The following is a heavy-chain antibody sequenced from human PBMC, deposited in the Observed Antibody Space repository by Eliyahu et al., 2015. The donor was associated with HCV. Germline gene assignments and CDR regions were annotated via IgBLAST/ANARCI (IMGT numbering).Heavy chain of an antibody. V-gene: IGHV3-30*18. Sequence: QVQLVESGGGVVQPGXSLRLXCAASGFTFSSYGMHWVRQAPGKGVEWVAVISYDGSNKYYADSVKGRFTISRDNSKNTLYLQMNSLRAEDTAVYYCAKDRGSVVVTAILSYWGQGTLVTVSS. CDR1: GFTFSSYG. CDR2: ISYDGSNK. D-gene: IGHD2-21*02. J-gene: IGHJ4*02. CDR3: AKDRGSVVVTAILSY.